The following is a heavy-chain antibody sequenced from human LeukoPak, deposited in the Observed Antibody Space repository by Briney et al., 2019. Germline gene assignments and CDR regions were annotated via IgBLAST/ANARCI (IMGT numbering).Heavy chain of an antibody. CDR3: AKAREYVVRGVIMED. V-gene: IGHV3-30*18. Sequence: GGSLRLSCAASGFTFSSYGMHWVRQAPGKGLEWVAVISYDGSNKYYADSVKGRFTISRDNSKNTLYLQMNSLRAEDTAVYYCAKAREYVVRGVIMEDWGQGTLVTVSS. CDR1: GFTFSSYG. CDR2: ISYDGSNK. J-gene: IGHJ4*02. D-gene: IGHD3-10*01.